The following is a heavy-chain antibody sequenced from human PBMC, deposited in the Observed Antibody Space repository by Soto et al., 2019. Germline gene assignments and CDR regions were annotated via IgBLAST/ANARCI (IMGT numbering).Heavy chain of an antibody. D-gene: IGHD3-16*02. CDR1: GVSFGDHY. J-gene: IGHJ6*02. Sequence: STTKPLTYSGYGVSFGDHYGSWLRPTPGKGLEWIVEINHSGSTNYNPSLKSRVTISVDTSKNQFSLKLSSVTAADTAVYYCARGYRYCQYYHYSGIDSWG. V-gene: IGHV4-34*01. CDR2: INHSGST. CDR3: ARGYRYCQYYHYSGIDS.